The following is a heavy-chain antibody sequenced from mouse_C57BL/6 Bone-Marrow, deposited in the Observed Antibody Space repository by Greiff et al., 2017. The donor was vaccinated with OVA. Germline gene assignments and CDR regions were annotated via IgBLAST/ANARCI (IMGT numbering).Heavy chain of an antibody. Sequence: EVKVEESGGGLVQPGESLKLSCESNEYEFPSHDMSWVRKTPEKRLELVAAINSDGGSTYYPDTMERRFIISRDNTKKTLYLQMSSLRSEDTALYYCARVGLLYAMDYWGQGTSVTVSS. D-gene: IGHD2-3*01. J-gene: IGHJ4*01. V-gene: IGHV5-2*03. CDR3: ARVGLLYAMDY. CDR2: INSDGGST. CDR1: EYEFPSHD.